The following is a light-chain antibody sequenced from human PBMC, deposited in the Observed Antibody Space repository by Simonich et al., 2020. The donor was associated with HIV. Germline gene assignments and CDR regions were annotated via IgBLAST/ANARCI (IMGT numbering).Light chain of an antibody. Sequence: QSSLTQPSSAHGSPGQSVTISCTVTRRDVGGYNYVSCYQHHPGKAPKLMIYEVSKRPSGVPDRFSGSKSGNTASLTVSGLQAEDEADYYCSSYAGSNWVFGGGTKLTVL. CDR2: EVS. J-gene: IGLJ3*02. V-gene: IGLV2-8*01. CDR3: SSYAGSNWV. CDR1: RRDVGGYNY.